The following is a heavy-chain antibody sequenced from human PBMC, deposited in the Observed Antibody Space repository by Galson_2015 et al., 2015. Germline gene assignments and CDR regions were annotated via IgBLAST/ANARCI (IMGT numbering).Heavy chain of an antibody. CDR2: TYYRSKWYT. D-gene: IGHD6-19*01. J-gene: IGHJ3*02. CDR1: GDSVSSNSAA. V-gene: IGHV6-1*01. CDR3: ARDLVAVAETSDGFDI. Sequence: CAISGDSVSSNSAAWNWIRQSPSRGLEWLGRTYYRSKWYTDYAVSVKSRISINPDTSKNDFSLQLNSVTPEDTAVYYCARDLVAVAETSDGFDIWGLGTMVTVSS.